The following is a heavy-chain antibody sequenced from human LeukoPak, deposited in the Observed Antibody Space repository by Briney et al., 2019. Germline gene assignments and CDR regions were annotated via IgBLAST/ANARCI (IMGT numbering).Heavy chain of an antibody. CDR2: ISTYNGYT. CDR3: ARADNGAREGFDY. V-gene: IGHV1-18*01. CDR1: GYTITDSYS. D-gene: IGHD1-1*01. J-gene: IGHJ4*02. Sequence: ASGTVSCKASGYTITDSYSITWVRQAPGQGLEWMGYISTYNGYTNYAQNLQGRVSMTTDTSTNTAYMELRSLRSDDTAVYYCARADNGAREGFDYWGQGTLVTVSS.